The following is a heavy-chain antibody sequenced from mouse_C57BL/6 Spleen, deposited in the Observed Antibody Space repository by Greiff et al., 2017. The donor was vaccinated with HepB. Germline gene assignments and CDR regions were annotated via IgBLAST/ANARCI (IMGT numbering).Heavy chain of an antibody. Sequence: EVQRVESGGGLVKPGGSLKLSCAASGFTFSSSAMSWVRQTPEKRLEWVATISDGGSYTYYPDNVKGRFTISRDNAKNNLYLQMSHLKSEDTAMYYCARDRYYYGSSYRYYAMDYWGQGTSVTVSS. CDR3: ARDRYYYGSSYRYYAMDY. D-gene: IGHD1-1*01. CDR1: GFTFSSSA. V-gene: IGHV5-4*01. CDR2: ISDGGSYT. J-gene: IGHJ4*01.